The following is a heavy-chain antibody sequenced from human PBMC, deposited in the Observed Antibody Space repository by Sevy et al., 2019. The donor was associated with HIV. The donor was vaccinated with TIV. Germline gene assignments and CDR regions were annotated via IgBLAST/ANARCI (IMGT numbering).Heavy chain of an antibody. CDR2: ISSNGGST. CDR1: GFTFSSYA. V-gene: IGHV3-64D*06. Sequence: GGSVRLSCSASGFTFSSYAMHWVRQAPGKGLEYVSAISSNGGSTYYADSVKGRFTISRDNSKNTLYLQMSSLRAEDTAVYYCVKARITMIVSPGAFDIWGQGTMVTVSS. CDR3: VKARITMIVSPGAFDI. J-gene: IGHJ3*02. D-gene: IGHD3-22*01.